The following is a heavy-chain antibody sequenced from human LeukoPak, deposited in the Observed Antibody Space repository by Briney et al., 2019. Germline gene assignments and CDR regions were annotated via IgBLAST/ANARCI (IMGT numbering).Heavy chain of an antibody. CDR2: IIPIFGTA. CDR3: ARVHDFWSGYYH. J-gene: IGHJ5*02. V-gene: IGHV1-69*13. Sequence: SVKVSCKASGGTFSSYAISWVRQAPGQGLEWMGRIIPIFGTASYAQKFQGRVTITADESTSTAYMELSSLRSEDTAVYYCARVHDFWSGYYHWGQGTLVTVSS. D-gene: IGHD3-3*01. CDR1: GGTFSSYA.